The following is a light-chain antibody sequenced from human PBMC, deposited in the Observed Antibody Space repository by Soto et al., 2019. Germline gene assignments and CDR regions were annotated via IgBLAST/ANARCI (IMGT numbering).Light chain of an antibody. CDR2: GAS. V-gene: IGKV3-20*01. CDR1: QSVSSNY. Sequence: EIVLTQSPGTLSLSPGERATLSCGASQSVSSNYLAWYQQKPGRAPRLLIYGASSRATGIPDRFSGSGSGTDFSLTISRLEPEDFATYYCQQYNSYTRTFGQGTKVEIK. J-gene: IGKJ1*01. CDR3: QQYNSYTRT.